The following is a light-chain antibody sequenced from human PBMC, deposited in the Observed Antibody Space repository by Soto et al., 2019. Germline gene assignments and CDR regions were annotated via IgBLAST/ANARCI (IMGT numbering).Light chain of an antibody. CDR2: DAS. CDR3: QQRSNWLPKT. V-gene: IGKV3-11*01. Sequence: EIVLTQSPATLSLSPGERATLSYRASQSVSSYLAWYQQKPGQAPRLLIYDASNRATGIPARFSGSGSGTDFTLTISSLEPEDFAVYYCQQRSNWLPKTFGQGTKVEIK. CDR1: QSVSSY. J-gene: IGKJ1*01.